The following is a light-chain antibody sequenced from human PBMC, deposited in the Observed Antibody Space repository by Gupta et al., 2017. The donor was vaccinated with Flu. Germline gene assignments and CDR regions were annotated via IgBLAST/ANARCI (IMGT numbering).Light chain of an antibody. J-gene: IGKJ1*01. V-gene: IGKV3-20*01. CDR2: GAS. CDR1: QSVSSSY. Sequence: EIVLKQSPGTLSLSPGERATLPCRASQSVSSSYLAWYQQKPGQAPRLLIYGASGRATGIPDRFSGSGSGTDFTLTISRLEPEDFAVYYCQQYGTSLLTWTFGQGTKVEIK. CDR3: QQYGTSLLTWT.